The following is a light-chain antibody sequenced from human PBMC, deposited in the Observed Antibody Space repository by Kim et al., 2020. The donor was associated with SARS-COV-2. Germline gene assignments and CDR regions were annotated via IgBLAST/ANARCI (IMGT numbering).Light chain of an antibody. Sequence: ETVLTQSPGTLSLSPGERATLSCRASQNIGGSSLAWYQQRPGQAPRLLIYGASIRASAIPDRFSGSGSGTEFTLTISGLEPEDFAIFYCQQYFSSRPTFGQGTKVDIK. CDR1: QNIGGSS. V-gene: IGKV3-20*01. J-gene: IGKJ1*01. CDR2: GAS. CDR3: QQYFSSRPT.